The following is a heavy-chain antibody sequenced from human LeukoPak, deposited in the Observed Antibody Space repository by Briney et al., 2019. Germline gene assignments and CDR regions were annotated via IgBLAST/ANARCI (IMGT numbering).Heavy chain of an antibody. Sequence: ASVKVSCKASGYSFTGYYMHWVRQAPGQGLEWMGWINPKSGGTNYAQKFQGRVTMTRDTSTSTAYMELSRLRSDDTAVYYCATLTAMVTRYYYMDVWGKGTTVTVSS. J-gene: IGHJ6*03. V-gene: IGHV1-2*02. CDR3: ATLTAMVTRYYYMDV. CDR2: INPKSGGT. CDR1: GYSFTGYY. D-gene: IGHD5-18*01.